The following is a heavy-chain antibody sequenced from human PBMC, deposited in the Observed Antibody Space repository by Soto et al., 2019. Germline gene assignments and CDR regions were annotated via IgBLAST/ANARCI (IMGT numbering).Heavy chain of an antibody. CDR3: ARRNGIYGSAFDI. J-gene: IGHJ3*02. D-gene: IGHD3-10*01. Sequence: EVQLLESGGGLVQPGGSLRLSCAASGFTFSSYAMSWVRQAPGKGLEWVSAISGSGGSTYYADSLKGRFTISRDNSKNTLYLQMNSLRAEDTAVYYCARRNGIYGSAFDIWGRGTMVTVSS. CDR2: ISGSGGST. V-gene: IGHV3-23*01. CDR1: GFTFSSYA.